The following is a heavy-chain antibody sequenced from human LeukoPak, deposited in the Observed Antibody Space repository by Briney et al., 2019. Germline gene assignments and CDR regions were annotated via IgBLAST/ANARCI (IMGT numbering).Heavy chain of an antibody. J-gene: IGHJ4*02. CDR1: GYTFTSYG. CDR3: ARGRSSWAHYYDSSGYYPPDY. Sequence: ASVKVSCKASGYTFTSYGISWVRQAPGQGLEWMGWISAYNGNTNYAQKLQGRVTMTTDTSTSTAYMELRSLRSDDTAVYYCARGRSSWAHYYDSSGYYPPDYWGQGTLVTVSS. V-gene: IGHV1-18*01. CDR2: ISAYNGNT. D-gene: IGHD3-22*01.